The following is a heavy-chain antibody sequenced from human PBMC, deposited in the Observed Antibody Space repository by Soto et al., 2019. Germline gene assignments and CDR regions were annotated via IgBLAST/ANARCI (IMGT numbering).Heavy chain of an antibody. D-gene: IGHD5-12*01. CDR3: VRDSPIGSTFSGYDGIDY. J-gene: IGHJ4*02. Sequence: GASVKVSCKASGYTFTSYAISWVRQAPGQGLEWMGGIIPIFGTANYAQKFQGRVTITADKSTGTAYMELNRLRSEDTAVYYCVRDSPIGSTFSGYDGIDYWGQGTLVTVSS. CDR1: GYTFTSYA. V-gene: IGHV1-69*06. CDR2: IIPIFGTA.